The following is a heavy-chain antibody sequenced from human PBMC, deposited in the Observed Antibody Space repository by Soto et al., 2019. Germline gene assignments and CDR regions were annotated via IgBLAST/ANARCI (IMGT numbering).Heavy chain of an antibody. J-gene: IGHJ4*02. V-gene: IGHV4-59*08. CDR2: IYYSGST. Sequence: SETLSLTCTVSGGPISSYYWSWIRQPPGKGLEWIGYIYYSGSTNYNPSLKSRVTISVDTSKNQFSLKLSSVTAADTAVYYCARRYGSAIDYWGQGNLVTV. CDR1: GGPISSYY. CDR3: ARRYGSAIDY. D-gene: IGHD1-26*01.